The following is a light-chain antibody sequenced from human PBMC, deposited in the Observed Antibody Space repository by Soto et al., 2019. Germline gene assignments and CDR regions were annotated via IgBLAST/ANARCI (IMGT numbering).Light chain of an antibody. V-gene: IGKV3-15*01. CDR2: GAS. J-gene: IGKJ1*01. Sequence: EIVMTQSPATLSVSPGERATPSCRASQSVSSNLAWYQQKPGQSPRLLIYGASTRATGVPARFSGSGSGTEFTLTISSLQSEDFAVYYCQQYINLWTFGQGTKVDIK. CDR3: QQYINLWT. CDR1: QSVSSN.